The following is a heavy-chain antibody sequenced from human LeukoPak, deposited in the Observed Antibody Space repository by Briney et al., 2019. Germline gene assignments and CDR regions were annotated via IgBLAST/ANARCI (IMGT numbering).Heavy chain of an antibody. CDR1: GGSISSYY. J-gene: IGHJ3*02. V-gene: IGHV4-59*08. CDR3: AGRVGDSAFDI. CDR2: IAYTGST. D-gene: IGHD1-26*01. Sequence: SETLSLICTVPGGSISSYYWSWIRQPPGKGLEWIGYIAYTGSTNYNPSPKSRVTISVDTSKNQFSLKLSSVTVADTAVYYCAGRVGDSAFDIWGPGTMVTVSS.